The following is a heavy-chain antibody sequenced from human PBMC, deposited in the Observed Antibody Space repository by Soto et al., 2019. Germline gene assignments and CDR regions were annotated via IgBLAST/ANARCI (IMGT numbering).Heavy chain of an antibody. CDR3: AKEGTSGLYYFDY. Sequence: RIRQKTRKGLEWVSIISGSGDSPYYADSVKGRFTISRDNSRNTLYLQMNSLRAGDSAKYYCAKEGTSGLYYFDYWGQGTLVTVAS. D-gene: IGHD6-19*01. CDR2: ISGSGDSP. V-gene: IGHV3-23*01. J-gene: IGHJ4*02.